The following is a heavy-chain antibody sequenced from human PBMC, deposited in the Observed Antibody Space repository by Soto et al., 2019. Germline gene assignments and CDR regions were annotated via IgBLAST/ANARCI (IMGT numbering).Heavy chain of an antibody. CDR1: GFTFSSCG. CDR3: AKVPRAAAAAYYYDY. CDR2: ISGSGGAT. V-gene: IGHV3-23*01. Sequence: EVQLLESGGGLVQPGGSLRLSCAASGFTFSSCGMSWVRQAPGKGLEWVSSISGSGGATYYADSVKGRFTFSRDNSKKTLYLQMNSLRVEDTAVYYCAKVPRAAAAAYYYDYWGQGTLVTVSS. D-gene: IGHD6-13*01. J-gene: IGHJ4*02.